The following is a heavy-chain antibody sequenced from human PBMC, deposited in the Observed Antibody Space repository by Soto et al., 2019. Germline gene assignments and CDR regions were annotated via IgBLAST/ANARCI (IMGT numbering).Heavy chain of an antibody. Sequence: QLQLQESGPGLVKPSETLSLTCTASGGSISSSSYYWGWIRQPPGKGLEWIGSIYYSGSTYYNPSLKSRVTISVDTSKNQFSLKLSSVTAADTAVYYCARQDYDSSGYHPRWFDYWGQGTLVTVSS. CDR1: GGSISSSSYY. CDR3: ARQDYDSSGYHPRWFDY. V-gene: IGHV4-39*01. D-gene: IGHD3-22*01. CDR2: IYYSGST. J-gene: IGHJ4*02.